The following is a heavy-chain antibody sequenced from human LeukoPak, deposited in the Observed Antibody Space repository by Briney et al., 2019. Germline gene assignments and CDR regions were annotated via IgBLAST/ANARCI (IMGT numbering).Heavy chain of an antibody. CDR2: ISSSSSYI. V-gene: IGHV3-21*01. D-gene: IGHD3-22*01. J-gene: IGHJ4*02. CDR1: GFTFSSYA. Sequence: SGGSLRLSCAASGFTFSSYAMHWVRQAPGKGLEWVSSISSSSSYIYYADSVKGRFTISRDNAKNSLYLQMDSLRAEDTAVYYCARDDDSSGYYYGGDYWGQGTLVTVSS. CDR3: ARDDDSSGYYYGGDY.